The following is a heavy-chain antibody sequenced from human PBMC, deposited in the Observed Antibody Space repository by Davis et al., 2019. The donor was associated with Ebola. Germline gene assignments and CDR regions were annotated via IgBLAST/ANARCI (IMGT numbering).Heavy chain of an antibody. CDR1: GYTFTGYY. D-gene: IGHD1-26*01. J-gene: IGHJ3*02. CDR3: GRGGGQYAFDI. Sequence: ASVKVSCKASGYTFTGYYMHWVRQAPGQGLEWMGWINPNSGGTNYAQKLQGRVTMTTDTSTSTAYMELRSLRSDDTAVYYCGRGGGQYAFDIWGQGTMVTVSS. CDR2: INPNSGGT. V-gene: IGHV1-2*02.